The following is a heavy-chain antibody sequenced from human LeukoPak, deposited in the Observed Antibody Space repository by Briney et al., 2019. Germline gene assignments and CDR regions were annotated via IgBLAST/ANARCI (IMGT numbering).Heavy chain of an antibody. CDR1: GGSISSGSYY. V-gene: IGHV4-61*02. J-gene: IGHJ4*02. CDR3: ARGSPRFDY. CDR2: IHTSGST. Sequence: PSETLSLTCTVSGGSISSGSYYWSWIRQPAGKGLEWIGRIHTSGSTNYNPSLKSRVTISVDTSKNQFSLKLSSVTAADTAVYYCARGSPRFDYWGQGTLVTVSS.